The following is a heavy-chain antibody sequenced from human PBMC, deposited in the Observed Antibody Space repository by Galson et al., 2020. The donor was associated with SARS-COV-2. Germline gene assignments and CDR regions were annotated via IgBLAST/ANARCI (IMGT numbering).Heavy chain of an antibody. CDR2: LDWDDDK. CDR3: AREQATINSLDY. CDR1: GFSLSTSGMC. J-gene: IGHJ4*02. Sequence: SGPTLVKPTQTLTLTCTFSGFSLSTSGMCVSWIRQPPGKDLEWLARLDWDDDKYYSTSLKTRLTISKDTSKNQVVLTMTNMDPVDTATYYCAREQATINSLDYWGQGTLVTVSS. V-gene: IGHV2-70*11. D-gene: IGHD5-12*01.